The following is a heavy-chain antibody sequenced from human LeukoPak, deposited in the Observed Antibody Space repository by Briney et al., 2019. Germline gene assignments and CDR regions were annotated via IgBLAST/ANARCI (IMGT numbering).Heavy chain of an antibody. CDR2: INHSGST. CDR1: GGSFSGYY. V-gene: IGHV4-34*01. CDR3: ARGLKH. Sequence: SETLSLTCAVYGGSFSGYYWSWIRQPPGKGLEWIGEINHSGSTNYIPSLKSRVTISVDTSKNQFSLKLSSVTAADTAVYYCARGLKHWGQGTLVTVSS. J-gene: IGHJ1*01.